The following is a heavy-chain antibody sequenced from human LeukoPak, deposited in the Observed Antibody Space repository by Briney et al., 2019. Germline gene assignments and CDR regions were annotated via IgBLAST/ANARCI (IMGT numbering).Heavy chain of an antibody. J-gene: IGHJ5*02. CDR3: ARTRIVVVPAAKNWFDP. V-gene: IGHV4-30-4*08. CDR1: GGSISSTSYY. D-gene: IGHD2-2*01. CDR2: IYYSGST. Sequence: SEALSLTCTVSGGSISSTSYYWGWIRQPPGKGLEWIGYIYYSGSTYYNPSLKSRVTISVDTSKNQFSLKLSSVTAADTAVYYCARTRIVVVPAAKNWFDPWGQGTLVTVSS.